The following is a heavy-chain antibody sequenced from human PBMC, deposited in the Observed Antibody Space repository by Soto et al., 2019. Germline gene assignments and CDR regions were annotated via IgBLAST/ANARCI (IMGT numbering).Heavy chain of an antibody. CDR2: LVPVFGTA. Sequence: QVQLVQSGAEVKKPGSSVKVSCKASGGTFSSLAISWVRQAPGQGLEWMGGLVPVFGTANYAQKFQGRVTITAATSTSTSYMELGSLRSEDTAVYYCARSPGVFDYWGQGTLVTVSS. CDR3: ARSPGVFDY. CDR1: GGTFSSLA. V-gene: IGHV1-69*06. D-gene: IGHD3-10*01. J-gene: IGHJ4*02.